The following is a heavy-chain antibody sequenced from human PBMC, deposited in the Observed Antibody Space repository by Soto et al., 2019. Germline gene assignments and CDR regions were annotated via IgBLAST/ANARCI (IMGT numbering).Heavy chain of an antibody. V-gene: IGHV4-38-2*02. J-gene: IGHJ4*02. CDR2: IHHSGTT. Sequence: SETLSLTCTVSGGSISSGYHWAWIRQPPGKRLEWIANIHHSGTTNYNPSLTSRVTLSVGTSKNQFSLKMTSVTAADRAMYFCARYNSYAIDYWGRGTLVTVSS. CDR1: GGSISSGYH. D-gene: IGHD2-8*01. CDR3: ARYNSYAIDY.